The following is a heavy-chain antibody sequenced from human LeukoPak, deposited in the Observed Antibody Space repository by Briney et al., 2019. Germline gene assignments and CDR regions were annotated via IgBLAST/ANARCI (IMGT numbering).Heavy chain of an antibody. J-gene: IGHJ4*02. CDR2: ISGSGGST. CDR3: AAAVNTGRAEHY. Sequence: GGPLRLSCAPSGFTFSSYAMSWVRQAPGEGLEWVSSISGSGGSTYYADSVKGRFTISRDNSKNTLYLQMNSLRAENTAVYYWAAAVNTGRAEHYWGQGTLVTVSS. CDR1: GFTFSSYA. V-gene: IGHV3-23*01. D-gene: IGHD4-17*01.